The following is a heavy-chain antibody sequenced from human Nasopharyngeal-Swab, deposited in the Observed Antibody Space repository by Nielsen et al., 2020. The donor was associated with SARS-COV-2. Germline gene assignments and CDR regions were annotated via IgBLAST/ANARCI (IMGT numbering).Heavy chain of an antibody. Sequence: SATLSLTCSVSGGSISSGDYYWIWIRQPPGKGLEWIGYIYSSANTYYNPSLKSRVNMSVDMSKNQFSLKLSSVTAADTAVYYCAREVASANKNAFDIWGQGTMVTVSS. D-gene: IGHD2/OR15-2a*01. CDR1: GGSISSGDYY. V-gene: IGHV4-30-4*01. CDR3: AREVASANKNAFDI. CDR2: IYSSANT. J-gene: IGHJ3*02.